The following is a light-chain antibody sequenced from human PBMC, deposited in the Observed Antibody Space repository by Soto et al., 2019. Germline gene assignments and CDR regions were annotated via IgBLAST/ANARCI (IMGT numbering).Light chain of an antibody. Sequence: DVRMTQSPSSLSASVGDRVTITCRASQDVRAYLNWYQQKPGKAPKLLISEASTLEDGVPSRFSGRGYGTDFSLTISSLQPTDFATYYCQQTFFVPRTFGQGTKVDIK. CDR1: QDVRAY. V-gene: IGKV1-39*01. J-gene: IGKJ1*01. CDR2: EAS. CDR3: QQTFFVPRT.